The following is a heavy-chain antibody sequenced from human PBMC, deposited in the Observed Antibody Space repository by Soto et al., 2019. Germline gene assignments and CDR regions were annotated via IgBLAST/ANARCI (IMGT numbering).Heavy chain of an antibody. CDR3: ARDRRPYDNGMDV. Sequence: QVQLVQSGAEVKKPGSSVKLSCKASGGTISSHAISWVRQAPGQGLERMGGIIPILGTTNYAQKFQGRVTITADESMSTVYMELSSLRFEDTAVHYCARDRRPYDNGMDVWGQGTTVTVS. J-gene: IGHJ6*02. CDR1: GGTISSHA. CDR2: IIPILGTT. V-gene: IGHV1-69*01.